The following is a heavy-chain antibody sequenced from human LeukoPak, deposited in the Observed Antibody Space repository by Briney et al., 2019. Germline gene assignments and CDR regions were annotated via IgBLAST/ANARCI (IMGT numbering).Heavy chain of an antibody. CDR2: MSYSGTT. D-gene: IGHD3-10*01. J-gene: IGHJ4*02. V-gene: IGHV4-59*08. CDR1: GVSISSYS. Sequence: SETLSLTCTVSGVSISSYSWIWVRQPPGKGLEGIAYMSYSGTTNYNPSLKSRVTISVDTSKKQFSLKLSSVTAADTAVYYCARHEGKLWFGETAMNYWGQGTLVTVSS. CDR3: ARHEGKLWFGETAMNY.